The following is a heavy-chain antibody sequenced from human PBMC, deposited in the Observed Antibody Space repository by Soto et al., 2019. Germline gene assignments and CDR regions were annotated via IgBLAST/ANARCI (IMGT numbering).Heavy chain of an antibody. V-gene: IGHV1-69*15. D-gene: IGHD3-16*01. Sequence: QVQLVQSGAEVKKPGSSVKVSCKASGGTFSNYAITWVRQAPGQGLEWLGRIIPIFGSANYAQKFQGRVPITADESTTTAYMELSSLRSDDTAVYYCAKDGGKDGDFGNWFDPWGQGTLVTVSS. J-gene: IGHJ5*02. CDR2: IIPIFGSA. CDR3: AKDGGKDGDFGNWFDP. CDR1: GGTFSNYA.